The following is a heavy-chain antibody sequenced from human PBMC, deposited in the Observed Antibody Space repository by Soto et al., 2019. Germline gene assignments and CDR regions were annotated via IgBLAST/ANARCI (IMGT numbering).Heavy chain of an antibody. D-gene: IGHD3-3*01. CDR3: ARIGAEWHPNYFDF. Sequence: SGGSLRLSCAASGFSFIDPYMDWVRQAPGKGLEWVGRIRNKANGYATHYAASVKGRFTISRDDSKNSLYLQMNSLRVEDTAVYYCARIGAEWHPNYFDFWGQGTLVTVSS. V-gene: IGHV3-72*01. CDR1: GFSFIDPY. CDR2: IRNKANGYAT. J-gene: IGHJ4*02.